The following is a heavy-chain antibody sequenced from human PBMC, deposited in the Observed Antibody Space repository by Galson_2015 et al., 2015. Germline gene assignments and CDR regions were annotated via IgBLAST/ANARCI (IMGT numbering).Heavy chain of an antibody. CDR2: INPNSGGT. D-gene: IGHD4-17*01. CDR1: GYTFTGYY. V-gene: IGHV1-2*04. J-gene: IGHJ4*02. Sequence: SVKVSCKASGYTFTGYYMHWVRQAPGQGLEWMGWINPNSGGTNYAQKFQGWVTMTRDKSISTAYLQWSSLKASDTAMYYCARGTSSYGDYPFEYWGQGTLVTVSS. CDR3: ARGTSSYGDYPFEY.